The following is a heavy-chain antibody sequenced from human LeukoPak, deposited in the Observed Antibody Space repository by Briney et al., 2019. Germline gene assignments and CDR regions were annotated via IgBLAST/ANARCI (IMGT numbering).Heavy chain of an antibody. CDR1: GFTFSSYG. J-gene: IGHJ4*02. D-gene: IGHD3-3*01. V-gene: IGHV3-33*06. CDR3: AKGWSGYYFDY. Sequence: GSLRLSCAASGFTFSSYGMHWARQAPGKGLEWVADIWYDGSNKYYADSVKGRFTISRDNSKNTLYLQMNSLRAEDTAVYYCAKGWSGYYFDYWGQGTLVTVSS. CDR2: IWYDGSNK.